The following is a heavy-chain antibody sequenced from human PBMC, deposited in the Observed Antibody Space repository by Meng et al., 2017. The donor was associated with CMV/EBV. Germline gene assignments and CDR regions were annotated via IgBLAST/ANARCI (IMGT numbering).Heavy chain of an antibody. D-gene: IGHD2-8*01. V-gene: IGHV3-30-3*01. CDR3: ARCTNGVCYFDY. Sequence: GESLKISCAASGFTFSSYAMHWVRQAPGKGLEWVAVISYDGSNKHYADSVKGRFTISRDNSKNTLYLQMNSLRAEDTAVYYCARCTNGVCYFDYWGQGTLVTVSS. J-gene: IGHJ4*02. CDR2: ISYDGSNK. CDR1: GFTFSSYA.